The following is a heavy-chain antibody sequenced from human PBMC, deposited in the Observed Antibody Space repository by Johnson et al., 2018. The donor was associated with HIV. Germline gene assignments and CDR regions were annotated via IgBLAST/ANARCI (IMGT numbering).Heavy chain of an antibody. CDR3: AKDRAISGSYVRDAFDI. CDR2: INWNGGST. J-gene: IGHJ3*02. CDR1: GFTFDDYG. V-gene: IGHV3-20*04. Sequence: VQLVESGGGVVRPGGSLRLSCAASGFTFDDYGMSWVRQAPGKGLEWVSGINWNGGSTGYADSVKGRFTISRDNAKNSLYLQMNSLRAEDTALYYCAKDRAISGSYVRDAFDIWGQGTMVTVSS. D-gene: IGHD1-26*01.